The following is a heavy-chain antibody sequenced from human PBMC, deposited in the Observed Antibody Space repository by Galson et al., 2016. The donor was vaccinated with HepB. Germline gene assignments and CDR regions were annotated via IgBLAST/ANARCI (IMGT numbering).Heavy chain of an antibody. Sequence: SLRLSCAGSGITLNSNIMTWVRQAPGKGLEWVSGISVYGNTYYADSVQGRFTVSRDNSKNTLYLQMNSLRAEDTAIYYCTKDFRYGSAWGQGTLVTVSS. V-gene: IGHV3-23*01. CDR1: GITLNSNI. J-gene: IGHJ5*02. CDR3: TKDFRYGSA. D-gene: IGHD6-19*01. CDR2: ISVYGNT.